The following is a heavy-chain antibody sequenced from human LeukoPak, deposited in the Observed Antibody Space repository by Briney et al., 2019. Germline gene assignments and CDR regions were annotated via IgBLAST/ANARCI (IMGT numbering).Heavy chain of an antibody. Sequence: PGGGLRLSSAASVFPLSIYETNCVPDAPQEGGGWGSYIRNIGSTIFYTESARGRLTISRDNPKNSMYLQMNSLRGEDAAVYYCARAYLHDYGDYQWFDPWGQGKLVTVSA. D-gene: IGHD4-17*01. CDR2: IRNIGSTI. CDR3: ARAYLHDYGDYQWFDP. V-gene: IGHV3-48*03. J-gene: IGHJ5*02. CDR1: VFPLSIYE.